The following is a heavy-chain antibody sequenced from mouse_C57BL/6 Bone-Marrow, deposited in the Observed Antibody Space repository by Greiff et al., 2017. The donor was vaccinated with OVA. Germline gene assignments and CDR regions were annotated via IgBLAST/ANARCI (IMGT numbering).Heavy chain of an antibody. J-gene: IGHJ2*01. CDR1: GYTFTDYY. CDR2: IYPGSGNT. V-gene: IGHV1-76*01. Sequence: QVQLQQSGAELVRPGASVKLSCKASGYTFTDYYINWVKQRPGQGLEWIARIYPGSGNTYYNEKFKSKATLTAEKSSSTAYMQLSSLTSEDSAVYFCATNWDCDYWGQGTTLTVSS. D-gene: IGHD4-1*02. CDR3: ATNWDCDY.